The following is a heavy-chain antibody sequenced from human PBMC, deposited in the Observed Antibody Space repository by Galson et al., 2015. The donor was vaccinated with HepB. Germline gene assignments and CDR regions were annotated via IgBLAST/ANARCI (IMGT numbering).Heavy chain of an antibody. D-gene: IGHD6-13*01. J-gene: IGHJ4*02. CDR2: INAGNGNT. Sequence: SVKVSCKASGYTFTSYAMHWVRQAPGQRLEWMGWINAGNGNTKYSQKFQGRVTITRDTSASTAYVELSSLRSEDTAVYYCAREGWGIAAAGTDYWGQGTLVTVSS. V-gene: IGHV1-3*01. CDR1: GYTFTSYA. CDR3: AREGWGIAAAGTDY.